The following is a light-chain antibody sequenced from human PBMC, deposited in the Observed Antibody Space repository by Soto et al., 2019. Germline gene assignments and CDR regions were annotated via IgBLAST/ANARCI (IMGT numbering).Light chain of an antibody. CDR1: QSVSSY. CDR2: DAS. J-gene: IGKJ5*01. V-gene: IGKV3-11*01. Sequence: EIVLTQSPATLSLSPGERATLSCRASQSVSSYLAWYQQKPRQAPRLLLYDASNRATVIPARFSGSGSGTDFTLTISILEPEDFAVYYCQQRSNWPITFGQGTRLEIK. CDR3: QQRSNWPIT.